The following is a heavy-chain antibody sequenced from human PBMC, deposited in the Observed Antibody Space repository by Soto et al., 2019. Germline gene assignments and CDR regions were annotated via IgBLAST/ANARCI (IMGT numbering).Heavy chain of an antibody. CDR1: GGSLSGYH. Sequence: SETLSLTCSVSGGSLSGYHWSWIRQPAGKGLEWLGRIQTNGNNDYDPSLKSRVTISIDTSKNQFSLKMTSVTAADTAVYFCAKGAGPPWFDPWGQGTLVTVSS. V-gene: IGHV4-4*07. CDR2: IQTNGNN. CDR3: AKGAGPPWFDP. J-gene: IGHJ5*02.